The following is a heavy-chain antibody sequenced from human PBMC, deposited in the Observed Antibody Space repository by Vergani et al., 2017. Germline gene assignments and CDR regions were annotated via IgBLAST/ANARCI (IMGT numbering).Heavy chain of an antibody. CDR2: IIPIFGTA. CDR3: AGESPPRSCSGGSCAYTGY. Sequence: QVQLVQSGAEVKKPGSSVKVSCTASGGTFSSYAISWVRQAPGQGLEWMGGIIPIFGTANYAQKFQGRVTVNADDSTSTDYMQLGSLRSEDTAVYYCAGESPPRSCSGGSCAYTGYWGQGTLVTVSS. CDR1: GGTFSSYA. J-gene: IGHJ4*02. V-gene: IGHV1-69*01. D-gene: IGHD2-15*01.